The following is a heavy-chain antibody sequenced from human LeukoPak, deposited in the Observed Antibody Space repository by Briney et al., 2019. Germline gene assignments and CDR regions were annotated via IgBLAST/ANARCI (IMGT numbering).Heavy chain of an antibody. CDR3: ARDRLRFLGKYNWFDP. D-gene: IGHD3-3*01. J-gene: IGHJ5*02. CDR1: GGTLSSYA. CDR2: IIPIFGTA. Sequence: ASVKVSCKASGGTLSSYAISWVRQAPGQGLEWMGGIIPIFGTANYAQKFQGRVTITADESTSTAYMELSSLRSKDTAVYYCARDRLRFLGKYNWFDPWGQGTLVTVSS. V-gene: IGHV1-69*13.